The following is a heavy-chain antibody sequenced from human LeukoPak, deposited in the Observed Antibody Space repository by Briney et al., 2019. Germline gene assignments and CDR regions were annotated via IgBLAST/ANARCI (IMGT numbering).Heavy chain of an antibody. Sequence: PSETLSLTCAVYGGSFSGYYWSWIRQPPGKGLEWIGYIYYSGSTNYNPSLKSRVTISVDTSKNQFSLKLSSVTAADTAVYYCARGPAYSSSWYDNYYYMDVWGKGTTVTISS. CDR3: ARGPAYSSSWYDNYYYMDV. J-gene: IGHJ6*03. V-gene: IGHV4-59*01. CDR2: IYYSGST. D-gene: IGHD6-13*01. CDR1: GGSFSGYY.